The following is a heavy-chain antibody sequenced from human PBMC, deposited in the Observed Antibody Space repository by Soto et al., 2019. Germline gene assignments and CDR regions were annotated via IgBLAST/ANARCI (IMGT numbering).Heavy chain of an antibody. V-gene: IGHV3-23*01. Sequence: PGGSLRLSCAASGFTFSSYAMSWVRQAPGKGLEWVSAISGSGGSTYYADSVKGRFTISRDNSKNTLYLQMNSLRAEDTAVYYCAKFPVVDYGMDYYCYYKDVWRRGTTDIVSS. CDR1: GFTFSSYA. CDR2: ISGSGGST. CDR3: AKFPVVDYGMDYYCYYKDV. J-gene: IGHJ6*03. D-gene: IGHD2-15*01.